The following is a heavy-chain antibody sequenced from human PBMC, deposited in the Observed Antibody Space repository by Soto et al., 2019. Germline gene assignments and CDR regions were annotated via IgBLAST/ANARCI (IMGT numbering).Heavy chain of an antibody. V-gene: IGHV3-30-3*01. D-gene: IGHD1-26*01. CDR3: ARVSRELLLSFDY. CDR1: GFTFSSYA. J-gene: IGHJ4*02. CDR2: ISYDGSNK. Sequence: GGSLRLSCAASGFTFSSYAMHWVRQAPGKGLEWVAVISYDGSNKYYADSVKGRFTISRDNSKNTLYLQMNSLRAEDTAVYYCARVSRELLLSFDYWGQGTLVTVSS.